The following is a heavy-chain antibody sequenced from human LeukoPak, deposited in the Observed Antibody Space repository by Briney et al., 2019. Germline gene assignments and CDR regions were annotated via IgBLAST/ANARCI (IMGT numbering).Heavy chain of an antibody. D-gene: IGHD6-13*01. J-gene: IGHJ4*02. Sequence: GGSLRLSCAASGFTFSSYTMSWVRQAPGKGLEWVSGISAGGGNTYYADSVKGRFTISRDNSKNTLYLQMNSLRAEDTAVYCCARDRAYSSRLFDNWGQGTLVTVSS. CDR1: GFTFSSYT. V-gene: IGHV3-23*01. CDR3: ARDRAYSSRLFDN. CDR2: ISAGGGNT.